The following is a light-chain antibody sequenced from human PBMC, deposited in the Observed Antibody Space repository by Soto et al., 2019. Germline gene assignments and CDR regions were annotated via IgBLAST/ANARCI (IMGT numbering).Light chain of an antibody. Sequence: DIQMTQSPSTLSASVGDRVTITCRASQSINNWLAWYQQKPGNAPKLLIYDASSLESGVPSRFSGSGSGTEFSLTISSLQPDDFATYYCHHLTCGQGTKVEVK. CDR1: QSINNW. J-gene: IGKJ1*01. CDR2: DAS. V-gene: IGKV1-5*01. CDR3: HHLT.